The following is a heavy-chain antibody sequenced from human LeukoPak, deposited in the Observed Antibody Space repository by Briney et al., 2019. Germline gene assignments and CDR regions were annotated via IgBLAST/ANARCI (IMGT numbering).Heavy chain of an antibody. CDR2: ISGSGGSI. CDR3: AKYGNTRIITGAGHFEY. CDR1: GFTFSSYA. V-gene: IGHV3-23*01. J-gene: IGHJ4*02. D-gene: IGHD3-16*01. Sequence: VGSLRLSCAASGFTFSSYAMTSVCQAPRERLERGSVISGSGGSIYYAEYVKGRFTISRDNSKNTLYLQMNSLRAEDTAVDYCAKYGNTRIITGAGHFEYWGQGVLVTVSS.